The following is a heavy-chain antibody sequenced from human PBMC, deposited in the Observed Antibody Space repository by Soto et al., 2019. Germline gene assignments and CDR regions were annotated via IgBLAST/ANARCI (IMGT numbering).Heavy chain of an antibody. J-gene: IGHJ6*03. D-gene: IGHD3-16*01. Sequence: SETLSLPCTVSGGSISSYYWSWIRQPPGKGLEWIGYIYYSGSTNYNPSLKSRVTISVDTSKNQFSLKLSSVTAADTAVYYCARMPYDYIWGSYGNYYMDVWGKGTTVTVSS. CDR2: IYYSGST. V-gene: IGHV4-59*01. CDR3: ARMPYDYIWGSYGNYYMDV. CDR1: GGSISSYY.